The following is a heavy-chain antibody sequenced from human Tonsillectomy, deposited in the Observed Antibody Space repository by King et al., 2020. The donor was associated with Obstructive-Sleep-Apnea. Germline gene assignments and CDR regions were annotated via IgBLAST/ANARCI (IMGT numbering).Heavy chain of an antibody. Sequence: VQLQESGPGLVKPSETLSLSCTVSGASISSYYWSWIRQPPGKGLEWIGYLYYNENTNYNPSLKSRVTISLDTSKNQFSLKLSSVTAADTAVYYCARSNWGPFDYWGQGTLVTVSS. CDR2: LYYNENT. J-gene: IGHJ4*02. D-gene: IGHD7-27*01. CDR3: ARSNWGPFDY. CDR1: GASISSYY. V-gene: IGHV4-59*08.